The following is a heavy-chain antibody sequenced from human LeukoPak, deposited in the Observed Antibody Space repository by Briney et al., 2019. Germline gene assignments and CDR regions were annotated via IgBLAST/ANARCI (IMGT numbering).Heavy chain of an antibody. Sequence: GGSLRLSCAASGFTFSSYAMSWVRQAPGKGLEWVAVISYDGSNKYYADSVKGRFTISRDNSKNTLYLQMNSLRAGDTAVYYCAREVPDFWSGPVDYWGQGTLVTVSS. D-gene: IGHD3-3*01. CDR3: AREVPDFWSGPVDY. CDR2: ISYDGSNK. J-gene: IGHJ4*02. V-gene: IGHV3-30-3*01. CDR1: GFTFSSYA.